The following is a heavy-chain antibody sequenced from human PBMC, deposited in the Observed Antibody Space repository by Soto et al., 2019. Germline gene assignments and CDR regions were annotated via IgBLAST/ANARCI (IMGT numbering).Heavy chain of an antibody. Sequence: ASVKVSCKASGYTFTSYAMHWVRQAPGQRLEWMGWINAGNGNTKYSQKFQGRVTITRDTSASTAYMELSSLRSEDTAVYYCARLVVTPRPFCGMDVWGQGTTVTVSS. CDR2: INAGNGNT. V-gene: IGHV1-3*01. CDR3: ARLVVTPRPFCGMDV. CDR1: GYTFTSYA. D-gene: IGHD2-21*02. J-gene: IGHJ6*02.